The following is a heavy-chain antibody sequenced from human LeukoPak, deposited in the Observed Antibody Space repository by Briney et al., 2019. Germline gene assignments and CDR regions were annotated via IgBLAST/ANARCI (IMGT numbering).Heavy chain of an antibody. CDR3: ARASDFWSGYFFDY. V-gene: IGHV3-64*01. J-gene: IGHJ4*02. CDR2: ISSSGGSK. Sequence: GGSLRLSCAASGFTFSSYAMHWVRQAPGKGLEYVSAISSSGGSKYYENSVKGRFTIYRDNSKNTLYLQMGSLRAEDMAVYYCARASDFWSGYFFDYWGQGTLVTVSS. D-gene: IGHD3-3*01. CDR1: GFTFSSYA.